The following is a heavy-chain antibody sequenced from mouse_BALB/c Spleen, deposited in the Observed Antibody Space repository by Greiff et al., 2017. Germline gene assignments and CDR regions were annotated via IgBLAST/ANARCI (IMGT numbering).Heavy chain of an antibody. CDR1: GFSLTSYG. CDR3: ARDPDYRYYFDY. V-gene: IGHV2-9*02. CDR2: IWAGGST. D-gene: IGHD2-14*01. Sequence: VKVVESGPGLVAPSQSLSITCTVSGFSLTSYGVHWVRQPPGKGLEWLGVIWAGGSTNYNSALMSRLSISKDNSKSQVFLKMNSLQTDDTAMYYCARDPDYRYYFDYWGQGTTLTVSS. J-gene: IGHJ2*01.